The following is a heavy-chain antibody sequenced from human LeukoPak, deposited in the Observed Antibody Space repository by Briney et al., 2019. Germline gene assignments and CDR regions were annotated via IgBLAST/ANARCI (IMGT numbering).Heavy chain of an antibody. CDR2: ISGSGGTT. J-gene: IGHJ4*02. Sequence: AGGSLRLSCAASGFTFSSYAMSWVRQAPGKGLEWVSVISGSGGTTYYADSVKGRFTISRDNSKNTLYLQMNSLRAEDTALYYCAKDLDSRVGSYSFDYWGQGTLVTVSS. CDR3: AKDLDSRVGSYSFDY. D-gene: IGHD3-22*01. V-gene: IGHV3-23*01. CDR1: GFTFSSYA.